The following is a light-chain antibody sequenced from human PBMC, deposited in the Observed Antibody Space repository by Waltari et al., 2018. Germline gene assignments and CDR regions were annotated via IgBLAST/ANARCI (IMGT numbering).Light chain of an antibody. J-gene: IGKJ2*01. V-gene: IGKV3-20*01. CDR1: PRVSSSY. Sequence: EIVLTQSPGTLSLSPGDRATLSCRASPRVSSSYLAWDQQKPGRAPRLLIYGASSRATCIPDRFSDSGSGTYFTLTISRLEPEDFAVYYCLQYGTSPFTFGQGTKLEIK. CDR3: LQYGTSPFT. CDR2: GAS.